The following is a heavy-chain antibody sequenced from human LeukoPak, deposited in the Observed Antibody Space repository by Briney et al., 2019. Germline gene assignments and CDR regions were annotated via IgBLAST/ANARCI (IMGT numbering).Heavy chain of an antibody. CDR1: GYTFTGYY. V-gene: IGHV1-2*06. CDR3: ARDLRYSSGCLNY. J-gene: IGHJ4*02. Sequence: GASVKVSCKASGYTFTGYYMHWVRQAPGQGLEWMGRINPNSGGTNYAQKFQGRVTMTRDTSISTAYMELSRLRSDDTAVYYCARDLRYSSGCLNYWGQGTLVTVSS. D-gene: IGHD6-19*01. CDR2: INPNSGGT.